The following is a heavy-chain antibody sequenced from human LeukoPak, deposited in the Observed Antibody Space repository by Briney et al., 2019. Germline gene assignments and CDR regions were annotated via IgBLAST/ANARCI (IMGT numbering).Heavy chain of an antibody. D-gene: IGHD6-19*01. CDR3: ATGGSGWYDLPYFDY. J-gene: IGHJ4*02. CDR1: GYTLTELS. V-gene: IGHV1-24*01. Sequence: ASVKVSGKVSGYTLTELSMHWVRQALGKGLEWMGGFDPEDGETIYAQKFQGRVTMTEDTSTDTAYMELSSLRSEDTAVYYCATGGSGWYDLPYFDYWGQGTLVTVSS. CDR2: FDPEDGET.